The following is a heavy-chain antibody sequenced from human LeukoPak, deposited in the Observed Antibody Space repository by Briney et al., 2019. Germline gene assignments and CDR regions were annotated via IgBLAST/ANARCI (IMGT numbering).Heavy chain of an antibody. J-gene: IGHJ4*02. V-gene: IGHV3-23*01. CDR3: AKESSGGWYFDY. Sequence: GGSLRLSCAASGFTFSSNVMIWVRQAPGKGLEWVSSIPASGGSTYYADSVKGRFTISRDNSKNSLYLQMNSLRAEDTAVYYCAKESSGGWYFDYWGQGTPVTVSS. CDR2: IPASGGST. D-gene: IGHD6-19*01. CDR1: GFTFSSNV.